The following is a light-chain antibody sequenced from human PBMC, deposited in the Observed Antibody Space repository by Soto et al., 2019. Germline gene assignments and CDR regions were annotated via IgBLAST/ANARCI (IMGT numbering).Light chain of an antibody. J-gene: IGLJ1*01. CDR2: DVN. CDR1: SSDVGGYNY. Sequence: LTQPRSVSGSPGQSVTISCTGSSSDVGGYNYVSWYQQHPGKAPKLIIYDVNERPSGVPDRFSGSKSGNTASLTISGLLAEDEADYYCCSYAGGYTLYVFGAGTKVPVL. V-gene: IGLV2-11*01. CDR3: CSYAGGYTLYV.